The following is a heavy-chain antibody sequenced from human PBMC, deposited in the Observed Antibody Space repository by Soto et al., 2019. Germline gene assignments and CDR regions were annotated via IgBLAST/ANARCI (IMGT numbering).Heavy chain of an antibody. CDR2: IIPIFGTA. CDR3: ARFKDFWSGYYDY. CDR1: GGTFSSYA. J-gene: IGHJ4*02. D-gene: IGHD3-3*01. Sequence: SVKVSCKASGGTFSSYAISWVRQAPGQGLEWMGGIIPIFGTANYAQKFQGRVTITADKSTSTAYMELSSLRSEDTAVYYCARFKDFWSGYYDYWGQGTLVTVSS. V-gene: IGHV1-69*06.